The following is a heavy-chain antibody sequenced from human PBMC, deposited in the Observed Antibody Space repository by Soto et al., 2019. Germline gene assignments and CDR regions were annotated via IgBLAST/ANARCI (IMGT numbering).Heavy chain of an antibody. D-gene: IGHD5-18*01. V-gene: IGHV5-51*01. J-gene: IGHJ4*02. CDR3: ARERGYNYGAFDY. CDR2: IYPGDSDT. CDR1: GYSFTSYS. Sequence: GESLKISWQGSGYSFTSYSIGWVRQMPGKGLEWMGIIYPGDSDTRYRPSFQGQVTIPADKSISTAYLQWRRLKAPDTAMYYCARERGYNYGAFDYWGQGTLVTVSS.